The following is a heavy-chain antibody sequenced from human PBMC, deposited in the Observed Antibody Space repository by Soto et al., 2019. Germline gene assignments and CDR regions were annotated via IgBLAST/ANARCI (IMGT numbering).Heavy chain of an antibody. CDR1: GGSISSGSYY. CDR3: ARSWFGP. Sequence: SETLSLTCTVPGGSISSGSYYWGWIRQPPGKGLEWIGSIYYSGSTYYNPSLKRRVTIAVDASKNQFSLKLSSVTAADTAVYYCARSWFGPWGQGTLVTVSS. CDR2: IYYSGST. V-gene: IGHV4-39*01. J-gene: IGHJ5*02.